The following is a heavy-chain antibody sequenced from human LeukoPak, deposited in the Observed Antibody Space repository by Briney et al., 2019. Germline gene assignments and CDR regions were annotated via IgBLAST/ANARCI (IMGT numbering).Heavy chain of an antibody. Sequence: GGSLRLSCAASGFSFRNYAMNWVRQAPGKGLEWVSGIRDSGHTYYADSVNGRFTISRDNSKNTLYLQMNSLRLDDTAVYYCAKVGYYYDSSGSLDYWGQGAPVTVSS. J-gene: IGHJ4*02. CDR1: GFSFRNYA. CDR3: AKVGYYYDSSGSLDY. CDR2: IRDSGHT. D-gene: IGHD3-22*01. V-gene: IGHV3-23*01.